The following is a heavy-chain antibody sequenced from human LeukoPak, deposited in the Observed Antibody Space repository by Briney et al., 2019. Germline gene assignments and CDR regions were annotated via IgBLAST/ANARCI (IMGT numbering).Heavy chain of an antibody. CDR2: IRSDGSNR. D-gene: IGHD4-11*01. V-gene: IGHV3-30*02. CDR1: GFMFTHHG. J-gene: IGHJ4*02. CDR3: AKDIPGGFDYTNSLDS. Sequence: PGGSLRLSCAASGFMFTHHGMHWVRQAPGKGLEWVAVIRSDGSNRFYSDSVKGRFAISRDDSNDMVYLQMNGLRADDTAVYYCAKDIPGGFDYTNSLDSWGQGTLVIVSS.